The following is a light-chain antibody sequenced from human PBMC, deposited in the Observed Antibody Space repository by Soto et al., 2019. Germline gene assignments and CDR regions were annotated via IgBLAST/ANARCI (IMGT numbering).Light chain of an antibody. J-gene: IGKJ5*01. CDR1: QSVSSNY. V-gene: IGKV3-20*01. CDR3: QQYGGSPAIT. Sequence: VLTQSPGTLSLSPGERATLSCRASQSVSSNYLAWYQQKPGQAPRLLIYGASSRATGIPDRFRASASGADFTLTISRLEPEDFAVYFCQQYGGSPAITFGQGTRLEI. CDR2: GAS.